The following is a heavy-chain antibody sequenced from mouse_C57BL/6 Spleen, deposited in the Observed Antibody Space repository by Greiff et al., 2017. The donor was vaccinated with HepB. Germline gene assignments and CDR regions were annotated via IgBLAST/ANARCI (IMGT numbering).Heavy chain of an antibody. Sequence: EVKLVESGGGLVQPKGSLKLSCAASGFSFNTYAMNWVRQAPGKGVEWVARIRSKSNNYATYYAESVKDRFTISRDNSESMLYLQMNNLKTEDTDMYYYVRHNSYAMDYWGKGTSVTVSS. D-gene: IGHD1-3*01. CDR1: GFSFNTYA. V-gene: IGHV10-1*01. CDR2: IRSKSNNYAT. J-gene: IGHJ4*01. CDR3: VRHNSYAMDY.